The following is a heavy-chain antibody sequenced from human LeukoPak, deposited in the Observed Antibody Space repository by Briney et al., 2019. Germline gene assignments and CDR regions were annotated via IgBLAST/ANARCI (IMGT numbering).Heavy chain of an antibody. V-gene: IGHV3-23*01. CDR2: ISGSGGST. CDR1: GFTFSSYA. CDR3: AKDYYDYVWGSYRPHDAFDI. J-gene: IGHJ3*02. D-gene: IGHD3-16*02. Sequence: GGSLRLSCAASGFTFSSYAMSWVRQAPGKGLEWASAISGSGGSTYYADSVKGRFTISRDNSKNTLYLQMNSLRAEDTAVYYCAKDYYDYVWGSYRPHDAFDIWGQGTMVTVSS.